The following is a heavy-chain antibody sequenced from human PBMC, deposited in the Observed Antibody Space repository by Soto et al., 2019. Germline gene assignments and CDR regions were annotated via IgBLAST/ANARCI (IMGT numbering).Heavy chain of an antibody. V-gene: IGHV1-2*04. D-gene: IGHD6-19*01. CDR1: GYTFTGYY. CDR3: AGDSHSRVWTFNY. J-gene: IGHJ4*02. CDR2: INPNSGGT. Sequence: GASVKVSCKASGYTFTGYYMHWVRQAPGQGLEWMGWINPNSGGTNYAQKFQGWVTMTRDTSISTAYMELSRLRSDDTAVYYCAGDSHSRVWTFNYWGQGTLVTVSS.